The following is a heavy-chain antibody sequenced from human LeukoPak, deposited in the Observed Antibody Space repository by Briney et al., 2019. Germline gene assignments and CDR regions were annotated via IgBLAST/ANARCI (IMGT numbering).Heavy chain of an antibody. CDR2: IYHSGST. J-gene: IGHJ4*02. CDR1: GGPISSGGYS. CDR3: ARVRRDYVIY. V-gene: IGHV4-30-2*01. Sequence: SETLSLTCAVSGGPISSGGYSWSWIRQPPGKGLEWIGYIYHSGSTYYNPSLKSQVTISVDRSKNQFSLKLSSVTAADTAVYYCARVRRDYVIYWGQGTLVTVSS.